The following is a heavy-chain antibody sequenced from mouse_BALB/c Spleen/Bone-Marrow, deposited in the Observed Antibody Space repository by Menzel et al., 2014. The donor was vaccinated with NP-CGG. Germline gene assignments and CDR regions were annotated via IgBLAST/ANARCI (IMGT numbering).Heavy chain of an antibody. D-gene: IGHD1-1*01. J-gene: IGHJ2*01. Sequence: DVKLQESGAELVKPGASVKLSCTASGFNIKDTYMHWVKQRPEQGLEWIGRIDPANGNTKYDPKFQGKATITADTSSNTAYLQLSSLTSEDTAVYYCARYYYGSSYFDYWGRGTTLTVSS. CDR1: GFNIKDTY. CDR2: IDPANGNT. CDR3: ARYYYGSSYFDY. V-gene: IGHV14-3*02.